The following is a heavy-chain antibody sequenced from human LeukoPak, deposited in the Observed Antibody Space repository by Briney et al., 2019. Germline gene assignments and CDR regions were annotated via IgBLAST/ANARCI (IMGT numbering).Heavy chain of an antibody. D-gene: IGHD3-22*01. V-gene: IGHV3-74*01. CDR3: ARDGGLTYYYDSSGLDY. CDR2: INSDGSST. Sequence: GGSLRLSCAASGSTFSSYWMHWVRQAPGKGLVWVSRINSDGSSTSYADSVKGRFTISRDNAKNTLYLQMNSLRAEDTAVYYCARDGGLTYYYDSSGLDYWGQGTLVTVSS. CDR1: GSTFSSYW. J-gene: IGHJ4*02.